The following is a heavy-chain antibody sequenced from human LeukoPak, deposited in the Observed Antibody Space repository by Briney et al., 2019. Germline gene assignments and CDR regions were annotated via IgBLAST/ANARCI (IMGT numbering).Heavy chain of an antibody. J-gene: IGHJ5*02. D-gene: IGHD3-22*01. CDR1: GDSINSYS. Sequence: PSETLSLTCTASGDSINSYSWTWIRQAPGKGLEWIGHIYTSGSTKHNPSLKSRVAISVDTARNQFSLKLSSVTAADTAVYYCARDPHIVVPTGGGWFDPWGQGTLVTVSS. CDR2: IYTSGST. V-gene: IGHV4-59*01. CDR3: ARDPHIVVPTGGGWFDP.